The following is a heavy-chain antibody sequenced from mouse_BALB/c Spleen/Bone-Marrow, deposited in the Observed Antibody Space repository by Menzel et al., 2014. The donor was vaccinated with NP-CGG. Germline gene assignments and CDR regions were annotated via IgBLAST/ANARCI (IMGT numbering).Heavy chain of an antibody. D-gene: IGHD1-1*01. V-gene: IGHV1S81*02. CDR2: INPSNGRA. Sequence: QVQLQQPGDEVVKPGASVRLSCKTSGYTFTNYWMHWVKQRPGQGLEWIGDINPSNGRATYSEKFKSKATLTVDTSSSTAYMQLSSLTSEDSAVYYRARYYNYYFDVWGAGTTVTVSS. CDR1: GYTFTNYW. CDR3: ARYYNYYFDV. J-gene: IGHJ1*01.